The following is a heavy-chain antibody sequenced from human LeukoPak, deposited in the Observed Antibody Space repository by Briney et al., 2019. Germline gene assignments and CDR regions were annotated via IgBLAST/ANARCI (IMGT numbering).Heavy chain of an antibody. CDR1: GFTFSSYA. J-gene: IGHJ4*02. V-gene: IGHV3-30-3*01. CDR2: ISYDGSNK. D-gene: IGHD6-19*01. CDR3: ARDFGGSIAVAAWTAYALVD. Sequence: PGRSLRLSCAASGFTFSSYAMGWVRQAAGKGLERVTVISYDGSNKYYADSVKGRFTISRDNSKNTLYLQMNSLRAEDTAVCYCARDFGGSIAVAAWTAYALVDCGQGTLVTVSS.